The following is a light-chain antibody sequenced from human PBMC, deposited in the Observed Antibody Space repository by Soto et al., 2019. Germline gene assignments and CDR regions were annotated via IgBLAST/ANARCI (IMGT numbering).Light chain of an antibody. CDR1: SSNIGSNY. CDR3: AAWNDSLSGYV. CDR2: RNN. V-gene: IGLV1-47*01. J-gene: IGLJ1*01. Sequence: QSVLTQPPSASGTPGQRVTISCSGSSSNIGSNYVYWYQQLPGTAPKLLIYRNNQRPSGVPDRFSGPKSGTSASLAISGLRSEDEADYYCAAWNDSLSGYVXGTGTKVPVL.